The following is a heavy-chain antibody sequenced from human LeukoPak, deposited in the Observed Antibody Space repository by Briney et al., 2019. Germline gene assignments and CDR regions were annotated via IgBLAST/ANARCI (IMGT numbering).Heavy chain of an antibody. D-gene: IGHD3-22*01. J-gene: IGHJ4*02. CDR3: TRAYDSSGYSHFDY. V-gene: IGHV3-49*04. CDR1: GFTFGDYA. CDR2: IRSKAYGGTT. Sequence: GGSLRLSCTASGFTFGDYAMSWVRQAPGKGLEWVGFIRSKAYGGTTEYAASVKGRFTISRDDSKSIAYLQMNSLKTEDTAVYYCTRAYDSSGYSHFDYWGQGTLVTVSS.